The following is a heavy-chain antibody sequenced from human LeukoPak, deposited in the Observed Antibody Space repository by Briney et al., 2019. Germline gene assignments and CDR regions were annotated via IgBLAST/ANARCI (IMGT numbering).Heavy chain of an antibody. V-gene: IGHV3-23*01. D-gene: IGHD3-22*01. CDR1: GFIFSNYA. CDR3: AKDAFNYDGSTHMYHSDN. J-gene: IGHJ4*02. CDR2: IIGSGHRT. Sequence: GGSLRLPCAASGFIFSNYAMTWVRQAPGKGLEWVSGIIGSGHRTEYADSVKGRFTISRDNSKNTLYLQMNNLRAEDTALSYCAKDAFNYDGSTHMYHSDNWGQGTRVAVSS.